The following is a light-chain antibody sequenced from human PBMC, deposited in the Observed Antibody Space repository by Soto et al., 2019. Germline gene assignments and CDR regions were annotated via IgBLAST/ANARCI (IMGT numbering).Light chain of an antibody. CDR3: SAYAGTSVE. Sequence: SALTQPASVSGSPGQSITISCTGTGNDIGAYNYVSWYQQFPGKAPKLIVYDVSHRPSGVSDRFSGSKSGNTASLTISGLQADDEADYYCSAYAGTSVEFGGGTKLTVL. CDR2: DVS. J-gene: IGLJ3*02. V-gene: IGLV2-14*03. CDR1: GNDIGAYNY.